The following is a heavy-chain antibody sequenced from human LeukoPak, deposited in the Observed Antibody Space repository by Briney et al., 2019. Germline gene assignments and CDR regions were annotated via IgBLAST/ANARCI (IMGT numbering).Heavy chain of an antibody. CDR3: ATCSGGRCYSKGFDY. V-gene: IGHV3-74*01. J-gene: IGHJ4*02. D-gene: IGHD2-15*01. CDR2: ISSGGSET. Sequence: GGSLRFSCAASGFTFSSYWMHCVRQAPGKGLVWVSCISSGGSETRYADSVKGRFTISRDNARNTLYLQMNSLTAEDTAVYYCATCSGGRCYSKGFDYWGQGTLVTVSS. CDR1: GFTFSSYW.